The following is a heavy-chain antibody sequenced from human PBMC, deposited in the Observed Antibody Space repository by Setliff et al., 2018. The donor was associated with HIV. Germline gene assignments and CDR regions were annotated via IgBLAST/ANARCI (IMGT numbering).Heavy chain of an antibody. CDR1: GDSISTYY. Sequence: LSETLSLTGTVSGDSISTYYWSWIRQPPGKGLEWIGYIYISGRTSYNPSLKSRVTISVDTSKNQFSLKLSSVTAADTAIYYCSRSPKGRCGDYVYAFDIWGQGTMVTVSS. D-gene: IGHD4-17*01. CDR2: IYISGRT. CDR3: SRSPKGRCGDYVYAFDI. J-gene: IGHJ3*02. V-gene: IGHV4-4*09.